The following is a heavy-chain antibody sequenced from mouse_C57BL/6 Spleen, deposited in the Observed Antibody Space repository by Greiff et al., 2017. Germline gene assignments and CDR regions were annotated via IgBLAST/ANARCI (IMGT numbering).Heavy chain of an antibody. CDR3: ARNSYRDYAMDY. V-gene: IGHV1-59*01. D-gene: IGHD3-3*01. J-gene: IGHJ4*01. CDR1: GYTLTSYW. Sequence: VQLQQPGAELVRPGTSVKLSCKASGYTLTSYWMHWVKQRPGQGLEWIGVIDPSDSYTNYNQKFKGKATLTVDTSSSTAYMQLSSLTSGDSAVYFCARNSYRDYAMDYWGQGTSVTVSS. CDR2: IDPSDSYT.